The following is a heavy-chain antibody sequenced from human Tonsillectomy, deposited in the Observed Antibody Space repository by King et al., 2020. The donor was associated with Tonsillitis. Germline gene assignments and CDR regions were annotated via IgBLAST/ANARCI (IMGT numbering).Heavy chain of an antibody. CDR3: ARDLYTAAINCGSSGYFDY. V-gene: IGHV6-1*01. J-gene: IGHJ4*02. CDR1: GDSVSSNSAA. D-gene: IGHD7-27*01. Sequence: VQLQQSGPGLVKPSQTLSLTCAISGDSVSSNSAAWNWIRQSPSRGLEWLGRTYYRSKWYNDYAVSVKSRITINPDTSKNQFSLQLNSVTPEDTAVYYCARDLYTAAINCGSSGYFDYWGQGTLVTVSS. CDR2: TYYRSKWYN.